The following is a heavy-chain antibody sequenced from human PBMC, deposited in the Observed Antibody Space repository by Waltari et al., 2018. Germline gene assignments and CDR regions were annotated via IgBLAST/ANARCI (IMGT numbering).Heavy chain of an antibody. J-gene: IGHJ4*02. CDR2: IYTSGST. CDR3: AGGYSSSWYPAFDY. CDR1: GGSLSRSY. D-gene: IGHD6-13*01. V-gene: IGHV4-4*07. Sequence: QVQLQESGPGLVKPSETLSLTCTVSGGSLSRSYWSWIRQPAGKGLEWIGRIYTSGSTNYNPSLKSRVTMSVDTSKNQFSLKLSSVTAADTAVYYCAGGYSSSWYPAFDYWGQGTLVTVSS.